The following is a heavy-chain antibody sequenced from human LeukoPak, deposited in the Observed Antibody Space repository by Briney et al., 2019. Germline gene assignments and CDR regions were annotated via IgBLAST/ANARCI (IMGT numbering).Heavy chain of an antibody. J-gene: IGHJ5*01. D-gene: IGHD4-11*01. Sequence: GGSLRLSCAASGFTYSHYGMHWVRQVPGKGLEWVAVIWSDGTEKYYGDAVKGRFTISRDNSMKTLYLQMNSLRGEDTAVYYCAKDAQRGFDYSNSLESWGQGTLVTVSS. CDR2: IWSDGTEK. CDR1: GFTYSHYG. V-gene: IGHV3-33*06. CDR3: AKDAQRGFDYSNSLES.